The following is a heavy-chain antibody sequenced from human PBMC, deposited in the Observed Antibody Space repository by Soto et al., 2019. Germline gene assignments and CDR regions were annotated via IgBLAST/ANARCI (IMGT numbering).Heavy chain of an antibody. CDR1: GFTFSSYD. CDR3: ARAIGPTLFDY. Sequence: GGSRRRSWSASGFTFSSYDMHWGRQGTGKGLEWVSAIGTTGDTYYAGSVKGRFTISRENAENSLYLQMNSLRAGDTAIYFCARAIGPTLFDYWGQGTLVTVSS. V-gene: IGHV3-13*04. J-gene: IGHJ4*02. D-gene: IGHD3-22*01. CDR2: IGTTGDT.